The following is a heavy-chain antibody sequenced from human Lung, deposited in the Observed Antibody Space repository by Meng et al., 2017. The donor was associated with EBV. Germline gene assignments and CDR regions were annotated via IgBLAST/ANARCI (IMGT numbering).Heavy chain of an antibody. V-gene: IGHV3-30*03. CDR1: GFAFSKFG. Sequence: VQLVESGGGVVQPGGSLGLSCVASGFAFSKFGIHWVRQAPGKGLEWVAVITYDGTKKYYADSVEGRFTISRDNSKNTLFLQMNSLKVEDTAVYYCTPFDYWGQGTLVTVPS. CDR2: ITYDGTKK. J-gene: IGHJ4*02. CDR3: TPFDY.